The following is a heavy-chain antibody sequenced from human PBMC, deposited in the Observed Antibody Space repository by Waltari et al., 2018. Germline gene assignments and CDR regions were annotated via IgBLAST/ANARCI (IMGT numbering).Heavy chain of an antibody. J-gene: IGHJ6*03. CDR3: AREGGGYSYGYPGYYYYMDV. Sequence: QVQLVQSGAEVKKPGASVKVSCKASGYTFTIYDNNWVIQATGQGLEWMGWMNPNSGNTGYAQKFQGRVTITRNTSISTAYMELSSLRSEDTAVYYCAREGGGYSYGYPGYYYYMDVWGKGTTVTISS. V-gene: IGHV1-8*03. CDR1: GYTFTIYD. CDR2: MNPNSGNT. D-gene: IGHD5-18*01.